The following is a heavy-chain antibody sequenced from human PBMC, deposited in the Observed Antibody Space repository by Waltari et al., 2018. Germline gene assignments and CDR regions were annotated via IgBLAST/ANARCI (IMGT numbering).Heavy chain of an antibody. D-gene: IGHD3-10*01. Sequence: QVQLQESGPGLVKPSGTLSLTCAVSGGSISSSTWWSWVRQPPGKGLGWIGEIYHSGSTNYNPSLKSRVTISVDKSKNQFSLKLSSVTAADTAVYYCARTGSGGSGSYCDYWGQGTLVTVSS. V-gene: IGHV4-4*02. J-gene: IGHJ4*02. CDR1: GGSISSSTW. CDR2: IYHSGST. CDR3: ARTGSGGSGSYCDY.